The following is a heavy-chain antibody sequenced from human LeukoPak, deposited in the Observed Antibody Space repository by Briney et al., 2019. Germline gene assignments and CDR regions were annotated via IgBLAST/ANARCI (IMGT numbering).Heavy chain of an antibody. CDR3: TRHVGYCSSTSCIDY. CDR2: IRSKANSYAT. J-gene: IGHJ4*02. D-gene: IGHD2-2*01. CDR1: GCTFSGSA. V-gene: IGHV3-73*01. Sequence: GGSVKLSCPASGCTFSGSAMHWVRQASGKGLEWVGRIRSKANSYATAYAASVKGRFTISRDDSKNTAYLQMNSLKTEDTAVYYCTRHVGYCSSTSCIDYWGPGGLGTVSS.